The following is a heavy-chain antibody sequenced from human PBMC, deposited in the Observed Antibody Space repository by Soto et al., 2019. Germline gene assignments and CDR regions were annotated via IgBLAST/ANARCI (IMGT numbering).Heavy chain of an antibody. CDR2: IYYSGST. CDR3: ARVVRRSGWYGKIDY. J-gene: IGHJ4*02. D-gene: IGHD6-19*01. CDR1: GGSISSGGYY. Sequence: PSETLSLTCTVSGGSISSGGYYWSWIRQHPGKGLEWIGYIYYSGSTYYNPSLKSRVTISVDTSKNQFSLKLSSVTAADTAVYYCARVVRRSGWYGKIDYWGQGTLVTVSS. V-gene: IGHV4-31*03.